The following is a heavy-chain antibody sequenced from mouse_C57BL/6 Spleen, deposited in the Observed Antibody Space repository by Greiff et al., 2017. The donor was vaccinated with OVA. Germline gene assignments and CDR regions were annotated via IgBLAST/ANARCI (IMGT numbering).Heavy chain of an antibody. CDR2: IYPSDSET. D-gene: IGHD1-1*01. Sequence: QVQLQQSGAELVRPGSSVKLSCKASGYTFTSYWMDWVKQRPGQGLEWIGNIYPSDSETHYNQKFKDKATLTVDKSSSTAYMQLSSLTSEDSAVYYCARGTTVVAHYFDYWGQGTTLTVSS. J-gene: IGHJ2*01. CDR3: ARGTTVVAHYFDY. CDR1: GYTFTSYW. V-gene: IGHV1-61*01.